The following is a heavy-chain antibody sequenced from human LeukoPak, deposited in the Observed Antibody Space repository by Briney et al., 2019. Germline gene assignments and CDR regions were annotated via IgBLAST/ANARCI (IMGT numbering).Heavy chain of an antibody. CDR1: VFTFSDYG. V-gene: IGHV3-30*02. J-gene: IGHJ4*02. Sequence: PGGSLRLSCAASVFTFSDYGMHWVRQAPGKGLEWVSFIHYDASNKFFADSVQGRFTISRDNSLDTVYLQMNRLRPEDTGIYYCATNLIVGATIDYWGQGTLVTVSS. CDR2: IHYDASNK. CDR3: ATNLIVGATIDY. D-gene: IGHD1-26*01.